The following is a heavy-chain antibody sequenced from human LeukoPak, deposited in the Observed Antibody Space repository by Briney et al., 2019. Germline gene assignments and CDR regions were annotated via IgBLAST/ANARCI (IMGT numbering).Heavy chain of an antibody. D-gene: IGHD1-26*01. J-gene: IGHJ4*02. CDR3: ARANTGSYHFDY. V-gene: IGHV1-46*01. CDR2: INPSGGST. CDR1: GYTFTSYY. Sequence: AAVKVSCKASGYTFTSYYMHWVRQAPGQGLEWVGIINPSGGSTSYAQKFQGRVTMTRDMSTSTVYMELSSLRSEATAVYYGARANTGSYHFDYWGQGTLVTVSS.